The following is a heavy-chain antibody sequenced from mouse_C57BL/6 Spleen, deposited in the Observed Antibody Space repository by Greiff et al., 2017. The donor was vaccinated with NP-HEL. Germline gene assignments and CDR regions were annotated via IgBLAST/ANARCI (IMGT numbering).Heavy chain of an antibody. V-gene: IGHV5-16*01. Sequence: EVQVVESEGGLVQPGSSMKLSCTASGFTFSDYYMAWVRQVPEKGLEWVANINYDGSSTYYLDSLKSRFIISRDNAKNILYLQMSSLKSEDTATYYCARKRLDYYAMDYWGQGTSVTVSS. CDR2: INYDGSST. CDR3: ARKRLDYYAMDY. J-gene: IGHJ4*01. CDR1: GFTFSDYY. D-gene: IGHD3-2*02.